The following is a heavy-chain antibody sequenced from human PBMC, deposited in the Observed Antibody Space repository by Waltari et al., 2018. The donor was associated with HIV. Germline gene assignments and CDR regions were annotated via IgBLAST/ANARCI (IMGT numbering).Heavy chain of an antibody. CDR1: GGSISSHY. CDR3: AGDFPFSHYYGSGSYFGSDY. Sequence: QVQLQESGPGLVKPSETLLLTCTVSGGSISSHYWSWIRQPPGKGLECIGYIYDSGSTNYNPSLKSRVTIAVDTSKKQISLKLSSVTAADTAVYYCAGDFPFSHYYGSGSYFGSDYWGQGTQVTVSS. CDR2: IYDSGST. V-gene: IGHV4-59*11. D-gene: IGHD3-10*01. J-gene: IGHJ4*02.